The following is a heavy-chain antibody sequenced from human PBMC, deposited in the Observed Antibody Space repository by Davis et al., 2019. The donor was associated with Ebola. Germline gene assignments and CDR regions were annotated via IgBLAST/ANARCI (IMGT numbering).Heavy chain of an antibody. D-gene: IGHD1-14*01. CDR1: GLTFSNSD. V-gene: IGHV3-23*01. J-gene: IGHJ4*02. CDR3: ATSPEYDN. CDR2: ISGSGDST. Sequence: GESLKISCTGSGLTFSNSDMSWVRQAPGKGLEWVSAISGSGDSTNYADSVKGRFTISRDTSKTTVFLQMNSLRADDTAVYFCATSPEYDNWGQGTLVTVSS.